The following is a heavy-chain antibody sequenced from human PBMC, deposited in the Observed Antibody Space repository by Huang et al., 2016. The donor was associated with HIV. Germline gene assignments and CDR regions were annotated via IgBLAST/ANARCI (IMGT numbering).Heavy chain of an antibody. J-gene: IGHJ3*02. D-gene: IGHD5-18*01. Sequence: QVQLVQSGAEVKKPGASVKLSCKASGYSFTSYYMHWVRQAPGQGLEWMGIINPSGGSTSYAQKFQGRVTMNRDTSTSTVYMELSSLRSEDTAVYYCARALIPRPSGDSSGYGGRRVSAFDIWGQGTMVTVSS. V-gene: IGHV1-46*03. CDR3: ARALIPRPSGDSSGYGGRRVSAFDI. CDR2: INPSGGST. CDR1: GYSFTSYY.